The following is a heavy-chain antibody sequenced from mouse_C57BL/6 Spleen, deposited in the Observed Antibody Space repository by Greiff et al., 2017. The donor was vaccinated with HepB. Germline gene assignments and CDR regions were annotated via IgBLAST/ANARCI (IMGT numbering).Heavy chain of an antibody. V-gene: IGHV1-59*01. CDR2: IDPSDSYT. J-gene: IGHJ1*03. CDR3: ARSEGGYFDV. Sequence: QVQLQQPGAELVRPGTSVKLSCKASGYTFTSYWMHWVKQRPGQGLEWIGVIDPSDSYTNYNQKFKGKATLTVDTSSSTAYMQLSSLTSEDSAVYYCARSEGGYFDVWGTGTTVTVSS. CDR1: GYTFTSYW.